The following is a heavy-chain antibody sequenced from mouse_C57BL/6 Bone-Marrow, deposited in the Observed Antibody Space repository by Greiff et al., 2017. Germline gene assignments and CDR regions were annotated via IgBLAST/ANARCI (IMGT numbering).Heavy chain of an antibody. CDR2: INPSSGYT. V-gene: IGHV1-7*01. Sequence: VQVVESGAELAKPGASVKLSCKASGYTFTSYWMHWVKQRPGQGLEWIGYINPSSGYTKYNQKFKDKATLTADKSSSTAYMQLSSLTYKDSAVYYCARERVPSWFAYWGQGTLVTVSA. D-gene: IGHD2-14*01. J-gene: IGHJ3*01. CDR1: GYTFTSYW. CDR3: ARERVPSWFAY.